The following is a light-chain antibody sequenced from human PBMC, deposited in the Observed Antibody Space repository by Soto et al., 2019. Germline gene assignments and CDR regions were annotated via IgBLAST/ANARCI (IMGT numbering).Light chain of an antibody. CDR2: GAS. V-gene: IGKV3-11*01. CDR1: ETVSSY. J-gene: IGKJ5*01. CDR3: QQRSNWPPIT. Sequence: DIVLTQSPVTLSLSPGDRATLSCRASETVSSYLLWYHQKPGQAPRLLIYGASNRATGIPARFSGSGSGTDFTLTISSLEPEDFAVYYCQQRSNWPPITFGQGTRLEIK.